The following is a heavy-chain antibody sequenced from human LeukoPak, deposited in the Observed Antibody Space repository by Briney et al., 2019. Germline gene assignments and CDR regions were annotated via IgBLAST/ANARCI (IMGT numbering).Heavy chain of an antibody. Sequence: SETLSLTCSVSGGTISRDYWSWIRQPPGKGLEWIGCIYYSGSTNYNPSLKSRVTISVDTSKNQFSLKLSSVTAVDTAVYYCASSRSRDGYNWEYWGQGTLITVSS. D-gene: IGHD5-24*01. CDR2: IYYSGST. CDR3: ASSRSRDGYNWEY. CDR1: GGTISRDY. J-gene: IGHJ4*02. V-gene: IGHV4-59*08.